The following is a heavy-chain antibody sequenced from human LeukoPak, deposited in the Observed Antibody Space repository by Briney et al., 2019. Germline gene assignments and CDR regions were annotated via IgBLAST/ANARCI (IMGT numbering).Heavy chain of an antibody. CDR2: IYPGDSDT. V-gene: IGHV5-51*01. J-gene: IGHJ3*02. CDR1: GYSFTSYW. D-gene: IGHD3-10*01. Sequence: GESLKISCKGSGYSFTSYWIGWVRQMPGKGLEWMGIIYPGDSDTRYSPSFQGQVTISADKSISTAYLQWSSLKASDTAMYYCASSQYITMVRGEVPFDIWGQGTMVTVSS. CDR3: ASSQYITMVRGEVPFDI.